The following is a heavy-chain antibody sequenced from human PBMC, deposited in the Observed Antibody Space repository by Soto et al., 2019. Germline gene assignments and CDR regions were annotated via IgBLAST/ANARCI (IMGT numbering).Heavy chain of an antibody. CDR3: ARSPRVRGGTASRGC. D-gene: IGHD3-10*01. Sequence: QVQLVESEGGVVQPGRSLRLSCAASGFTFDNFGMHWVRQAPGKGLEWVSVIYYDGSKKYYADSVRGRFTISRDNSKNMLYLQMDSLRAEDTATYYCARSPRVRGGTASRGCWGQGTLVTVSS. V-gene: IGHV3-33*01. CDR2: IYYDGSKK. J-gene: IGHJ4*02. CDR1: GFTFDNFG.